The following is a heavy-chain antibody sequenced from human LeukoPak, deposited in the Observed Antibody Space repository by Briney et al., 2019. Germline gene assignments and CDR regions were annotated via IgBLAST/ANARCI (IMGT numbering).Heavy chain of an antibody. V-gene: IGHV4-39*01. CDR1: GGSISSSSYY. J-gene: IGHJ2*01. Sequence: SETLSLXCTVSGGSISSSSYYWGWIRQPPGKGLEWIGSIYYSGSTYYNPSLKSRVTISVDTSKNQFSLKLSSVTAADTAVYYCATRVVPAAIWYFDLWGRGTLVTVSS. D-gene: IGHD2-2*02. CDR3: ATRVVPAAIWYFDL. CDR2: IYYSGST.